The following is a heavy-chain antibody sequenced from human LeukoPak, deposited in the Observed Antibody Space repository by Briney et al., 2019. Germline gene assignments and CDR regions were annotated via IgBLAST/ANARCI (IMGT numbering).Heavy chain of an antibody. CDR2: IYYSGST. J-gene: IGHJ4*02. Sequence: PSETLSLTCTVSGGSISSGGYYWSWIRQHPGKGLEWIGYIYYSGSTYYNPSLKSRVTISVDTSKNQFSLKLSSVTAADTAVYYCARGRAIFGVVIPFFDYWGQGTLVTVSS. V-gene: IGHV4-31*03. CDR1: GGSISSGGYY. D-gene: IGHD3-3*01. CDR3: ARGRAIFGVVIPFFDY.